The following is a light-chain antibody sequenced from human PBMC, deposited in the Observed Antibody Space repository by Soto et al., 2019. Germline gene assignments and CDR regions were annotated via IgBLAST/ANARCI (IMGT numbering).Light chain of an antibody. CDR1: QSVSSY. CDR2: DAS. J-gene: IGKJ1*01. CDR3: QQRSNWPWT. V-gene: IGKV3-11*01. Sequence: EIVLTQSPATLSLSPEERATLSCRASQSVSSYLAWYQQKPGQAPRLLIYDASNRATGIPARFSGSGSGTDFTITISSLEPEDFAVYYCQQRSNWPWTFGQGTKVEIK.